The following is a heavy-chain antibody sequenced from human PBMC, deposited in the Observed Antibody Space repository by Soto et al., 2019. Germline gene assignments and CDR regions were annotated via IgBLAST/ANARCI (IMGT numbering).Heavy chain of an antibody. D-gene: IGHD6-13*01. J-gene: IGHJ6*03. Sequence: ASVKDSCKASGYTFTSYGISWVRQAPGQGLEWMGWISAYNGNTNYAQKLQGRVKMTTDTSTSTAYMELRCLRSDDTGVYYCARGTSSSRWYCYSSYMDDWGKGTTVTVSS. CDR1: GYTFTSYG. V-gene: IGHV1-18*01. CDR2: ISAYNGNT. CDR3: ARGTSSSRWYCYSSYMDD.